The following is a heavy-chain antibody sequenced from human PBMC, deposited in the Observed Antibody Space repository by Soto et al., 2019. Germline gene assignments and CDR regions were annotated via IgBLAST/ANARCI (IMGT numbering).Heavy chain of an antibody. CDR1: GFTFSSYA. J-gene: IGHJ6*02. CDR2: ISYDGSNK. D-gene: IGHD3-22*01. CDR3: AKNLYYYDSSGQAYYGMDV. V-gene: IGHV3-30-3*02. Sequence: GGSLRLSCAASGFTFSSYAMHWVRQAPGKGLEWVAVISYDGSNKYYADSVKGRFTISRDNSKNTLYLQMNSLRAEDTAVYYCAKNLYYYDSSGQAYYGMDVWGQGTTVTVSS.